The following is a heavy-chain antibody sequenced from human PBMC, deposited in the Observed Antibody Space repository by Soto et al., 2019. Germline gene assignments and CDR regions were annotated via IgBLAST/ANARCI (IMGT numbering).Heavy chain of an antibody. CDR3: ARGGSGYTWFNEF. CDR1: GGLFSSYP. V-gene: IGHV1-69*01. Sequence: QEQLVQSGAEVKKHGSSVKVSCKASGGLFSSYPISWVRQVPGQGLEWMGGIIPVFHTAYYTQRFQGRVTITADESTNTAYMELSSLRSEDTAIYYCARGGSGYTWFNEFWGQGTLVTVSA. J-gene: IGHJ4*02. CDR2: IIPVFHTA. D-gene: IGHD3-22*01.